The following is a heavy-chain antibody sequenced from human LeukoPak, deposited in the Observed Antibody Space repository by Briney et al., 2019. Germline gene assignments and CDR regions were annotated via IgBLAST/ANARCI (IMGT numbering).Heavy chain of an antibody. D-gene: IGHD1-26*01. Sequence: PSETLSLTCTVSGASISSYYWSWIRQPPGKGLEWIGYMYYSGSTNYNPSLKSRVTISVDTSKNQFSLKLSSVTAADTAVYYRARGGSIVGATPHDTFDIWGQGTMVTVSS. CDR2: MYYSGST. CDR1: GASISSYY. J-gene: IGHJ3*02. V-gene: IGHV4-59*01. CDR3: ARGGSIVGATPHDTFDI.